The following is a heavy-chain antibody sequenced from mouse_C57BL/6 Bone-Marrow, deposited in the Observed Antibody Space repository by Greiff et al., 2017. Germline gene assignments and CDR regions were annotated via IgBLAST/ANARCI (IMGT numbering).Heavy chain of an antibody. CDR2: ISPGAGDT. D-gene: IGHD1-1*01. CDR1: GYAFSSYW. J-gene: IGHJ2*01. Sequence: VKVVESGAELVTPGASVKLSCKASGYAFSSYWMNWVKQRPGKGLEWIGQISPGAGDTTYNGKFKGQAPLTAAKSSSTAYMQLSSLTSDDSAVYFCARDGFITSFDYWGQGTTLTVSS. CDR3: ARDGFITSFDY. V-gene: IGHV1-80*01.